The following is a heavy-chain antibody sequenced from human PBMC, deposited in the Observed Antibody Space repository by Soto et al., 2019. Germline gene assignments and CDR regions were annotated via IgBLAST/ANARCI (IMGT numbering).Heavy chain of an antibody. V-gene: IGHV4-59*11. Sequence: SETLSLACTVSGDSISAHSWSWVRQPSGKGLEWIGNIHYNGNTKYSPSLKSRVTMSVDTSKNHFSLRLISVTAADTAIYFSAREGNLATWLQPLAFWGQGALVTVS. CDR1: GDSISAHS. CDR2: IHYNGNT. J-gene: IGHJ4*02. CDR3: AREGNLATWLQPLAF. D-gene: IGHD5-12*01.